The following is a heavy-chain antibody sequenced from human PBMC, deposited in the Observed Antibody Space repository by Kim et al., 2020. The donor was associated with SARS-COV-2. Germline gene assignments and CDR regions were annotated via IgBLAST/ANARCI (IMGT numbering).Heavy chain of an antibody. D-gene: IGHD3-3*01. J-gene: IGHJ4*02. V-gene: IGHV4-59*13. CDR2: IYYSGST. CDR1: GGSISSYY. Sequence: SETLSLTCTVSGGSISSYYWSWIRQPPGKGLEWIGYIYYSGSTNYNPSLKSRVTISVDTSKNQFSLKLSSVTAADTAVYYCARSIKYDFWSGYYYTEWGQGTMVTVSS. CDR3: ARSIKYDFWSGYYYTE.